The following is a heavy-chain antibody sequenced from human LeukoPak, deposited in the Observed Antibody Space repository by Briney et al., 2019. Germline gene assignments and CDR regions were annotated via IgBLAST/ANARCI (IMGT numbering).Heavy chain of an antibody. V-gene: IGHV1-69*05. CDR3: ARNHCSSTSCYFWYFDY. CDR1: GGTFSSYA. D-gene: IGHD2-2*01. Sequence: SVKVSCKASGGTFSSYAISWVRQAPGQGLEWMGRIIPIFGTANYAQKFQGRVTITTDESTSTAYMELSSLRSEDTAVYYCARNHCSSTSCYFWYFDYWGQGTLVTVSS. J-gene: IGHJ4*02. CDR2: IIPIFGTA.